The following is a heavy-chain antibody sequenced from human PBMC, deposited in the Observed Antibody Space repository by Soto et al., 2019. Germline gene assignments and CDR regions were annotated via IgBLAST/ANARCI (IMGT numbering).Heavy chain of an antibody. Sequence: ASVKVSCKASGYTFTSYDINWVRQATGQGLEWMGWMNPNSGNTGYAQKFQGRVTMTRNTSISTAYMELSSLRSEDTAVYYCARDLLSTYSSSWFARNWFDPWGQGTLVTISS. CDR2: MNPNSGNT. CDR3: ARDLLSTYSSSWFARNWFDP. CDR1: GYTFTSYD. J-gene: IGHJ5*02. V-gene: IGHV1-8*01. D-gene: IGHD6-13*01.